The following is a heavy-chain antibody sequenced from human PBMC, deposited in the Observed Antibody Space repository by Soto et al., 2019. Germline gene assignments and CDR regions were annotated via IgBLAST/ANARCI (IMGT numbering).Heavy chain of an antibody. CDR2: IYYSGST. V-gene: IGHV4-59*01. CDR1: GGSISSYY. CDR3: AREASDYGDNHNWFDP. Sequence: PSETLSLTCTVSGGSISSYYWSWIRQPPGKGLEWIGYIYYSGSTNYNPSLKSRVTISVDTSKNQFSLKLSSVTAADTAVYYCAREASDYGDNHNWFDPWGQGTLVTVSS. D-gene: IGHD4-17*01. J-gene: IGHJ5*02.